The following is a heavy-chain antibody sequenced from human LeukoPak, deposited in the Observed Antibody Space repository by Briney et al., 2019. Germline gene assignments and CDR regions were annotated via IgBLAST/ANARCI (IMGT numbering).Heavy chain of an antibody. J-gene: IGHJ4*02. CDR2: INPNSGGT. D-gene: IGHD3-10*01. CDR1: GYTFSGYY. V-gene: IGHV1-2*02. CDR3: ARDLQRGSGSYYSKNPLGY. Sequence: ASVKVSCKASGYTFSGYYMHWVRQAPGQGLEWMGWINPNSGGTNYAQKFQGRVTMTRDTSISTAYMELSSLRSEDTAVYYCARDLQRGSGSYYSKNPLGYWGQGTLVTVSS.